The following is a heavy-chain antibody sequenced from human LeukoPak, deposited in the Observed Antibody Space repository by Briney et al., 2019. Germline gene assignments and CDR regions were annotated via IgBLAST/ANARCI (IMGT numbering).Heavy chain of an antibody. CDR3: ARAQRYSGYDYSFGY. Sequence: GGSLRLSCAASGFTFSSYAMHWVRQAPGKGLEWVAVIWYDGSNKYYADSVKGRFTISRDNSKNTLYLQMNSLRAEDTAVYYCARAQRYSGYDYSFGYWGRGTLVTVSS. D-gene: IGHD5-12*01. J-gene: IGHJ4*02. V-gene: IGHV3-33*08. CDR1: GFTFSSYA. CDR2: IWYDGSNK.